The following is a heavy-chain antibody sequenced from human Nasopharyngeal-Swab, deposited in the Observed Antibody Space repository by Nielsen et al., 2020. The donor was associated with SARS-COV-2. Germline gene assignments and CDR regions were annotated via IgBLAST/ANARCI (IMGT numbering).Heavy chain of an antibody. CDR1: GYTFTSCG. CDR3: ARVGPDIVVVVAAAPDY. CDR2: ISAYNGNT. J-gene: IGHJ4*02. V-gene: IGHV1-18*01. D-gene: IGHD2-15*01. Sequence: ASVKVSCKASGYTFTSCGISWVRQAPGQGLEWMGWISAYNGNTNYAQKLQGRVTMTTDTSTSTAYMELRSLRSDDTAVYYCARVGPDIVVVVAAAPDYWGQGTLVTVSS.